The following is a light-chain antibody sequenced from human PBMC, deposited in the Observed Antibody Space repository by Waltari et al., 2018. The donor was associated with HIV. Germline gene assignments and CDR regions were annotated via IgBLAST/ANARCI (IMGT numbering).Light chain of an antibody. CDR2: KDT. J-gene: IGLJ2*01. CDR3: HSADTTVL. V-gene: IGLV3-25*03. Sequence: GDALTKQYTHWYQQKPGQAPVMVMYKDTERPSGIPERFSGSSSGTTVTLTISGVQAEDEADYYCHSADTTVLFGGGTKLTVL. CDR1: ALTKQY.